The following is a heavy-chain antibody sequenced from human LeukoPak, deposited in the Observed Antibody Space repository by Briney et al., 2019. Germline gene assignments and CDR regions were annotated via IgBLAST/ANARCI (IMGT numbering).Heavy chain of an antibody. V-gene: IGHV5-51*01. Sequence: GESLQISCQGSGYSFTSYWIGWVRQMPGKGLEWMGIIYPGDSDTRYSPSFQGQVTISADRSITTAFLQWSRLKASDTAMYSCARHGPGRITIFGVDYWGQGTLVTVSS. CDR3: ARHGPGRITIFGVDY. CDR1: GYSFTSYW. J-gene: IGHJ4*02. CDR2: IYPGDSDT. D-gene: IGHD3-3*01.